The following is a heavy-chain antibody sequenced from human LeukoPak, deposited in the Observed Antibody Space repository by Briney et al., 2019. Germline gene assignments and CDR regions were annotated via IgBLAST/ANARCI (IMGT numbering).Heavy chain of an antibody. J-gene: IGHJ4*02. V-gene: IGHV3-49*04. CDR2: VRSKAYGGTT. CDR3: TRVGRKGTVTAWGY. Sequence: GRYLRLACTASAFTFVVYAMRCVRQAPGKGLEWVCFVRSKAYGGTTEYAASVKGRFTISRDNTKSIAYQKMNSLKTEDKAVYYCTRVGRKGTVTAWGYWGQGTLVTVSS. CDR1: AFTFVVYA. D-gene: IGHD4-17*01.